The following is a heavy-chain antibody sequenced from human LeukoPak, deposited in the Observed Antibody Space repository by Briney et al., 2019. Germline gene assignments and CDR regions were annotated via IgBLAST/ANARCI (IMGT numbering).Heavy chain of an antibody. Sequence: PGGSLRLSCAASGFTFRSYWMTWVRQAPGKGLEWVGNIKQDGSEKYYGDSVKGRFTISRDNAKNSLYLQMNSLRAADTAVYYCTRDPYSDSSGDYYFGAFDIWGQGTMVSVSS. CDR1: GFTFRSYW. CDR2: IKQDGSEK. V-gene: IGHV3-7*01. J-gene: IGHJ3*02. CDR3: TRDPYSDSSGDYYFGAFDI. D-gene: IGHD3-22*01.